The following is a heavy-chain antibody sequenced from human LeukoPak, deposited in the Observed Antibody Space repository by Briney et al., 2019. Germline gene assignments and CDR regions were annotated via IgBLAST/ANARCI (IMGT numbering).Heavy chain of an antibody. V-gene: IGHV1-58*02. Sequence: TSVKVSCKASGFTFTSSAMQWGRHARGQRHEWIGWIVVGGGNTNYAQKLQGRVTMTTDTSTSTAYMELRSLRSDDTAVYYCARHRGGLWSSTSSNWFDPWGQGTLVTVSS. CDR1: GFTFTSSA. CDR2: IVVGGGNT. CDR3: ARHRGGLWSSTSSNWFDP. D-gene: IGHD2-2*01. J-gene: IGHJ5*02.